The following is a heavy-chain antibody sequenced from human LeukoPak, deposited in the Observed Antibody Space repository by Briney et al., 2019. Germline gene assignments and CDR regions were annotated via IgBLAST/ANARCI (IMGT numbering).Heavy chain of an antibody. Sequence: PSQTLSLTCTVSGGSISSGSYYWSWIRQPAGKGLEWIGRIYTSGSTNYNPSLKSRVTISVDTPKNQFSLKLSSVTAADTAVYYCAREHPNIPFDYWGQGTLVTVSS. V-gene: IGHV4-61*02. J-gene: IGHJ4*02. CDR2: IYTSGST. D-gene: IGHD2/OR15-2a*01. CDR3: AREHPNIPFDY. CDR1: GGSISSGSYY.